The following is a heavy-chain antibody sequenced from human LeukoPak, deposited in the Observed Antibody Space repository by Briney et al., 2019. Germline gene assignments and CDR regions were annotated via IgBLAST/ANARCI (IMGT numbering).Heavy chain of an antibody. Sequence: GGSLRLSCAASGFTVSSNYMSWVRHAPGKGLEWVSVIYIGGSTYYADSVKGRFIISRDNSKNTLYLQMNSLRAEDTAVYYCARDRGQLWSKEPGWFDPWGQGTLVTVSS. CDR3: ARDRGQLWSKEPGWFDP. CDR2: IYIGGST. V-gene: IGHV3-66*01. J-gene: IGHJ5*02. CDR1: GFTVSSNY. D-gene: IGHD5-18*01.